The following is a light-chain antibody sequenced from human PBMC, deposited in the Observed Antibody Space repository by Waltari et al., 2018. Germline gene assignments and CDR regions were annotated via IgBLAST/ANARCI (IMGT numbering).Light chain of an antibody. Sequence: QSVVTQPPSASGPPGQRVPISCSGSSSNLARNPVNWYQQLPGTAPKLLFYSNNRRPSGVPDRFSGSKSGTSASLAISGLQSEDEADYYCAAWDDSLNAVVFGGGTKLTVL. J-gene: IGLJ3*02. CDR2: SNN. CDR1: SSNLARNP. V-gene: IGLV1-44*01. CDR3: AAWDDSLNAVV.